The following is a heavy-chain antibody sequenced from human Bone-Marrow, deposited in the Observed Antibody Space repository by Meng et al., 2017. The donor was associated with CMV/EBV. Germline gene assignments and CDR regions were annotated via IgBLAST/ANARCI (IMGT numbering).Heavy chain of an antibody. D-gene: IGHD2-2*02. J-gene: IGHJ4*02. Sequence: GESLKISCAASGFTFSSYDMHWVRQATGKGLEWVSAIGTAGDTYYPGSVKGRFTISRENAKNSLYLQMNSLRSDDTAVYYCARGYCSSTSCYTSEPTFDYWGQGTLVTVSS. CDR2: IGTAGDT. V-gene: IGHV3-13*01. CDR3: ARGYCSSTSCYTSEPTFDY. CDR1: GFTFSSYD.